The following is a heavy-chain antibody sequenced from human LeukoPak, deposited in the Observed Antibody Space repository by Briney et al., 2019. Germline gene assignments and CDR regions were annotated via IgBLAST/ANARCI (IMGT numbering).Heavy chain of an antibody. Sequence: GGSLRLSCAASEFTFSIYWMSWVRQAPGKGLEWVANIKQEGREKYYVHSVKGRFTISRDNAKNSLYLQMNSLRAEDTAVYYCAGWLYWGQGTLVTVSS. D-gene: IGHD6-19*01. J-gene: IGHJ4*02. CDR3: AGWLY. V-gene: IGHV3-7*03. CDR2: IKQEGREK. CDR1: EFTFSIYW.